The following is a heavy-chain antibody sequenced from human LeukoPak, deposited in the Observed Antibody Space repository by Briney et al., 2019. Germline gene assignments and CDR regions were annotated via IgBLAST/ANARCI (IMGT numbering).Heavy chain of an antibody. CDR2: ISWNSGSI. J-gene: IGHJ4*02. V-gene: IGHV3-9*01. Sequence: GGSLRLSCAASGFTFDDYAMHWVRQAPGKGLEWVSGISWNSGSIGYADSVKGRFTISRDNAKNSLCLQMNSLRAEDTALYYCANPRFDYWGQGTLVTVSS. CDR1: GFTFDDYA. CDR3: ANPRFDY.